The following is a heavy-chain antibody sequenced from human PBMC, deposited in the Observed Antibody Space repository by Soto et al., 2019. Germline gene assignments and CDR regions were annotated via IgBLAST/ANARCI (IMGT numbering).Heavy chain of an antibody. V-gene: IGHV3-7*04. CDR2: INTDGTGV. CDR1: GLTFSSEF. D-gene: IGHD2-15*01. Sequence: EVQLVESGGGLVQPGGSLRLSCAASGLTFSSEFMSWIRQAPGRGLEWVAKINTDGTGVHYVDPLKGRFTVSRDNPMNSLFLQMKVLRVEDTDVYCCAREPWWRLDYWGQGNLVTVNS. CDR3: AREPWWRLDY. J-gene: IGHJ4*02.